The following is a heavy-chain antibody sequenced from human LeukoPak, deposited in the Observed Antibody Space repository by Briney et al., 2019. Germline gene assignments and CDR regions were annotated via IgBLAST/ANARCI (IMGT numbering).Heavy chain of an antibody. V-gene: IGHV3-11*01. Sequence: GGSLRLSCAASRFTFSVYCMSWIRQAPGRGLEWVSYIISSGSNIYYADSVKERLTIYRHNAKNSLYLQKNSLRAEDTAVYYCARDLSALNVVVPAATGSCDLGRQGT. CDR3: ARDLSALNVVVPAATGSCDL. J-gene: IGHJ5*02. D-gene: IGHD2-2*01. CDR2: IISSGSNI. CDR1: RFTFSVYC.